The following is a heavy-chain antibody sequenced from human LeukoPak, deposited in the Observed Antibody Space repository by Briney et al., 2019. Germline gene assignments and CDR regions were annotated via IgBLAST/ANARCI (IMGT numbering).Heavy chain of an antibody. D-gene: IGHD3-10*01. Sequence: PSETLSLTSAVYGGSFSGYYWSWIRQPPGKGLEWIGEINHSGSTNYNPSLKSRVTISVDTSKNQFSLKLSSVTAADTAVYYCARGGMWYYYGSGSYRPPDYWGQGTLVTVSS. CDR1: GGSFSGYY. CDR2: INHSGST. J-gene: IGHJ4*02. CDR3: ARGGMWYYYGSGSYRPPDY. V-gene: IGHV4-34*01.